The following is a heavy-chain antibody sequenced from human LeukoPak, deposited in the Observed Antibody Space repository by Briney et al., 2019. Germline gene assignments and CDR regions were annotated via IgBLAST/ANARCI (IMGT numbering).Heavy chain of an antibody. CDR1: GLTFSHSG. V-gene: IGHV3-33*06. CDR2: IWSDGTNQ. Sequence: GGSLRLSCAAAGLTFSHSGMHWVGQAPGKGLEWVAVIWSDGTNQYYAESVKGRFTISRDDSAKTVYLQMNSLRREDTGVYYCAKGAQRGFDYSNSLEYWGQGTPVTVST. CDR3: AKGAQRGFDYSNSLEY. D-gene: IGHD4-11*01. J-gene: IGHJ4*02.